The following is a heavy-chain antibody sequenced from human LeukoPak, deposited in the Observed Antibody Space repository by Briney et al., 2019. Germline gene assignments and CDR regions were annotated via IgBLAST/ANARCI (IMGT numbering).Heavy chain of an antibody. D-gene: IGHD3-3*01. CDR3: ARGDTIFDNWFDP. CDR2: ISSSSSYI. J-gene: IGHJ5*02. V-gene: IGHV3-21*01. Sequence: GGSLRLSCAASGFTVSSNYMSWVRQAPGKGLEWVSSISSSSSYIYYADSVKGRFTISRDNAKNSLYLQMNSLRAEDTAVYYCARGDTIFDNWFDPWGQGTLVTVSS. CDR1: GFTVSSNY.